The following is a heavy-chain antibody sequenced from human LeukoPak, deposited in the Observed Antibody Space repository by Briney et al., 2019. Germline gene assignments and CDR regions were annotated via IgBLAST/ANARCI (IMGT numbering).Heavy chain of an antibody. D-gene: IGHD6-6*01. J-gene: IGHJ3*02. V-gene: IGHV1-69*06. CDR2: IIPIFGTA. Sequence: SVTVSYKASGGTFNNYAIRWVRQAPGQGSEWMGGIIPIFGTANYAQKFQGRVTITADKSTSTAYMELSSLRSEDTAVYYCARDRGIAARVVGAFDIWGQGTMVTVSS. CDR1: GGTFNNYA. CDR3: ARDRGIAARVVGAFDI.